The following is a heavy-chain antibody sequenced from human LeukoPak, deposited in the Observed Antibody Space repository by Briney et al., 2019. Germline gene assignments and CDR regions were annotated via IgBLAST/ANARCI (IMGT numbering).Heavy chain of an antibody. V-gene: IGHV1-46*01. Sequence: GASVKVSCKASGYTFTSYYMHWVRQAPGQGLEWMGIINPSGGSTSYAQKFQGRVTMTRDMSTSTVYMELSSLRSEDTAVYYCARGGHTLVVTAMLNWFDPWGQGTLVTVSS. CDR2: INPSGGST. D-gene: IGHD2-21*02. CDR3: ARGGHTLVVTAMLNWFDP. J-gene: IGHJ5*02. CDR1: GYTFTSYY.